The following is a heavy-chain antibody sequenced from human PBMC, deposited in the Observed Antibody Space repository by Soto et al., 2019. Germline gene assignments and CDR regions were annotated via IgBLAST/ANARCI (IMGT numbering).Heavy chain of an antibody. J-gene: IGHJ4*02. CDR1: GGSISSGDYY. CDR3: ARESDRYYYDSSGYTFDY. CDR2: IYYSGST. D-gene: IGHD3-22*01. Sequence: QVQLQESGPGLVKPSQTLSLTCTVSGGSISSGDYYWSWIRQPPGKGLEWIGYIYYSGSTYYNPSLKSRVTISVDTSKTHFSLKLSSVTAADTAVYYCARESDRYYYDSSGYTFDYWGQGTLVTVSS. V-gene: IGHV4-30-4*01.